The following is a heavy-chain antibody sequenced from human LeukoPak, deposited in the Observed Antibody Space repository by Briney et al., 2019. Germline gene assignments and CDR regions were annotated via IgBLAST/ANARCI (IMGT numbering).Heavy chain of an antibody. V-gene: IGHV5-51*01. CDR3: ATCITGSIWEFDY. D-gene: IGHD1-20*01. CDR2: IYPGDSDT. Sequence: GESLKISCKGSGYSFISYWIGWVRQMPGKGLEWMGIIYPGDSDTRYSPSFQGQVTISADKSISTAYLQWRSLKASDTAMYYCATCITGSIWEFDYWGQGTLVTVSS. CDR1: GYSFISYW. J-gene: IGHJ4*02.